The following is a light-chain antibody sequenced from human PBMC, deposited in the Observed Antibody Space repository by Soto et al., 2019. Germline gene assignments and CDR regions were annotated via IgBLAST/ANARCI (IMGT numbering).Light chain of an antibody. CDR2: LEGSGSY. J-gene: IGLJ3*02. CDR1: SGHSSYI. Sequence: QSVLTQSSSASASLGSSVKLTCTLSSGHSSYIIAWHQQQPGKAPRYLMKLEGSGSYNKGSGVPDRFPGSSPGADRYLTISNLQSEDEADYYCETWDSNTRVFGGGTKVTVL. V-gene: IGLV4-60*03. CDR3: ETWDSNTRV.